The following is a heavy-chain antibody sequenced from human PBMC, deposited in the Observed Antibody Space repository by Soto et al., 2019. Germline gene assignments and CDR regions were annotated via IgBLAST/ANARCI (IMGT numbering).Heavy chain of an antibody. CDR1: GFTFSSYG. V-gene: IGHV3-30*18. CDR3: AKAHSWQGGGYFDY. Sequence: QVQLVESGGGVVQPGRSLRLSCAASGFTFSSYGMHWVRQAPGKGLEWVAVISYDGSNKYYADSVKGRFTISRDNSKNTLYLQMNSLRAEDTAVYYCAKAHSWQGGGYFDYWGQGTLVTVSS. J-gene: IGHJ4*02. D-gene: IGHD6-13*01. CDR2: ISYDGSNK.